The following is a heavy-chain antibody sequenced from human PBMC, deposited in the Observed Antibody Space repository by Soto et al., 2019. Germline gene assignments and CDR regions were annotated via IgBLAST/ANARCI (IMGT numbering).Heavy chain of an antibody. D-gene: IGHD2-15*01. CDR1: GGTFSSYA. J-gene: IGHJ6*02. V-gene: IGHV1-69*01. CDR2: IIPIFGTA. CDR3: ARSGYGGNPYYYDYGMDV. Sequence: QVQLVQSGAEVKKPGSSVKVSCKASGGTFSSYAISWVRQAPGQGLEWMGGIIPIFGTANYAQKSQGRVTITADESTSTAYMELSSLRSDDTAVYYCARSGYGGNPYYYDYGMDVWGQGTTVTVSS.